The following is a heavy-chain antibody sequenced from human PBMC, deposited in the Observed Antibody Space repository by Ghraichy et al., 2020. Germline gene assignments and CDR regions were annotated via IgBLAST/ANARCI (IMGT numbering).Heavy chain of an antibody. CDR1: GYSISSGYY. V-gene: IGHV4-38-2*02. D-gene: IGHD1-26*01. J-gene: IGHJ3*02. Sequence: SETLSLTCTVSGYSISSGYYWGWIRQPPGKGLEWIGNIYHSGSSYYNPSLKSRVTISVDTSKNQFSLKLSSVTAADTAVYYCARAGYSGSLVGAFDIWGQGTMVTVYS. CDR3: ARAGYSGSLVGAFDI. CDR2: IYHSGSS.